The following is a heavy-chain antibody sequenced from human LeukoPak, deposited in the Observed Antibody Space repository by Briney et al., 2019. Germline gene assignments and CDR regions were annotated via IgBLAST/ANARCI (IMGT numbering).Heavy chain of an antibody. J-gene: IGHJ4*02. CDR2: IWYDGSNK. CDR1: GFTFSDYY. CDR3: ARVGNYYDSRLPKY. V-gene: IGHV3-33*08. D-gene: IGHD3-22*01. Sequence: GGSLRLSCAASGFTFSDYYMSWIRQAPGKGLEWVAVIWYDGSNKYYADSVKGRFTISRDNSKNTLYLQMNSLRAEDTAVYYCARVGNYYDSRLPKYWGQGTLVTVSS.